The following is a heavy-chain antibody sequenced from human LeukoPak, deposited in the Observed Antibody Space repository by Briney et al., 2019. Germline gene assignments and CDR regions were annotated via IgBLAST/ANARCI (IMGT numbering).Heavy chain of an antibody. CDR2: IYSGGAT. J-gene: IGHJ4*02. V-gene: IGHV3-66*01. Sequence: GGSLRLSCAASGFTVSTNYMAWVRQAPGKGLDWGSFIYSGGATNYTDAVKGRFTISRDNSKNTLYLQMNSLRAEDTAVYYCSRILSDTSGWYHFDYWGQGALVTVSS. CDR1: GFTVSTNY. CDR3: SRILSDTSGWYHFDY. D-gene: IGHD6-19*01.